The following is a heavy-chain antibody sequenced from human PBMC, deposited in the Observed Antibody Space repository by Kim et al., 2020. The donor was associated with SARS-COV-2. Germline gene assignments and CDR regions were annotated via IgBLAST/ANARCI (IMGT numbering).Heavy chain of an antibody. J-gene: IGHJ4*02. CDR2: TT. V-gene: IGHV3-15*01. CDR3: LYSSGWHFDY. Sequence: TTDYAAPVKGRFTISRDDSKNTLYLQMNGLKTEDTAVYYCLYSSGWHFDYWGQGTLVTVSS. D-gene: IGHD6-19*01.